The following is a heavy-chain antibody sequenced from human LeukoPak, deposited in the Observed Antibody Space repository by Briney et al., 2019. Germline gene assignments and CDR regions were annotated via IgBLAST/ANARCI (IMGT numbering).Heavy chain of an antibody. D-gene: IGHD4-17*01. Sequence: GASVKVSCKTSDYIFTNYGISWVRQAPGQGLEWMGWISAYNGNTNHAQKLQGRVTMTTDTSTSTAYIELRSLRSDDTAVYYCARTDFGDYSYYFDYWGQGTLVTVSS. CDR1: DYIFTNYG. J-gene: IGHJ4*02. CDR3: ARTDFGDYSYYFDY. CDR2: ISAYNGNT. V-gene: IGHV1-18*01.